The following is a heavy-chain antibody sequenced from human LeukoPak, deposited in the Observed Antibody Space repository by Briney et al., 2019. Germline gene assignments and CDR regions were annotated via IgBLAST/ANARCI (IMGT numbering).Heavy chain of an antibody. CDR3: ARGIQLWFVYYYYGMDV. V-gene: IGHV3-21*01. D-gene: IGHD5-18*01. CDR2: ISSSSSYI. Sequence: PGGSLRLSCAASGFTFSSYSMNWVRQAPGKGLEWVSSISSSSSYIYYADSVKGRFTISRDNAKNSLYLQMNSLRAEDTAVYYCARGIQLWFVYYYYGMDVWGQGTTVTVSS. CDR1: GFTFSSYS. J-gene: IGHJ6*02.